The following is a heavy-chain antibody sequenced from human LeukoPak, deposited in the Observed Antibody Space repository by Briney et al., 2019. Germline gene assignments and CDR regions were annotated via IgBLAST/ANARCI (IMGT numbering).Heavy chain of an antibody. J-gene: IGHJ3*01. V-gene: IGHV1-18*01. CDR3: ARDLEYSGSYWHDAFDV. Sequence: GASVKVSCKASGYTFTNYGISWVRQAPGQGLEWVGWINSYNGNTNYAQKLQGRVTMTRDTSTSTAYMELRSLRSDDTALYYCARDLEYSGSYWHDAFDVWGQGTMVTVSS. CDR2: INSYNGNT. D-gene: IGHD1-26*01. CDR1: GYTFTNYG.